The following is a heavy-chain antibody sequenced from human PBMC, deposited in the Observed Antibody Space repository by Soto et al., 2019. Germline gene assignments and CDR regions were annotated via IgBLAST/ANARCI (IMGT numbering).Heavy chain of an antibody. V-gene: IGHV4-31*03. D-gene: IGHD3-16*01. CDR2: IYYSGSA. Sequence: QVQLQESGPGLVKPSQTLSLTCTVSGGSISSGGYYWSWIRQHPGEGLEWIGNIYYSGSAYYKSSLKSRVTISVDTSKNQFSLKLSSVTAADTAVYYCARAKFGWFDPWGQGTLVTVSS. CDR1: GGSISSGGYY. J-gene: IGHJ5*02. CDR3: ARAKFGWFDP.